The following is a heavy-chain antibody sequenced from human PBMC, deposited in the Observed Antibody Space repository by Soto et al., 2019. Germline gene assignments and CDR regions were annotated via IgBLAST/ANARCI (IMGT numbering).Heavy chain of an antibody. CDR3: AATGPGIAAAGRSEDYYYYMDV. J-gene: IGHJ6*03. CDR2: IVVGSGNT. Sequence: VKVSCKASGYAFTSSAMQWVRQARGQRLEWIGWIVVGSGNTNYAQKFQERVTITRDMSTSTAYMELSSLRSEDTAVYYCAATGPGIAAAGRSEDYYYYMDVWGKGTTVTVSS. V-gene: IGHV1-58*02. CDR1: GYAFTSSA. D-gene: IGHD6-13*01.